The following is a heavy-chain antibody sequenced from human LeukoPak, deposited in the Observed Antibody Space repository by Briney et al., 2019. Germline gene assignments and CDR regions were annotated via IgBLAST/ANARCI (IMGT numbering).Heavy chain of an antibody. D-gene: IGHD3-3*01. V-gene: IGHV1-2*02. CDR1: GDTFSDYH. J-gene: IGHJ5*02. CDR2: VTPSIGWR. Sequence: ASVKVSCKAFGDTFSDYHVHWVRQAPGLGAQGLEWMGWVTPSIGWRRYSQKFQGRVAMTVDTSITTAYMDLSGLTSDDTAVYYCARDFGRIRLLGVVIVEDWFDPWGQGTLVTVSS. CDR3: ARDFGRIRLLGVVIVEDWFDP.